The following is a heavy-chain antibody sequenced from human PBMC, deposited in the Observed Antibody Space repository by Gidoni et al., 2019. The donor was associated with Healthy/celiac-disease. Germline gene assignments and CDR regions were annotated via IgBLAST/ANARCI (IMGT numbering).Heavy chain of an antibody. CDR3: ARDSVYTPYFDY. Sequence: EVQLVESGGGLVQPGGSLRLSCAASGFTFSSFWMHWVRQAPGKGLVWVSRTNSEGSSASYADAVKGRFTISRDNAKDTLYLQMNSLRVEDTAVYYCARDSVYTPYFDYWGQGTLVTVSS. D-gene: IGHD2-2*02. V-gene: IGHV3-74*01. J-gene: IGHJ4*02. CDR1: GFTFSSFW. CDR2: TNSEGSSA.